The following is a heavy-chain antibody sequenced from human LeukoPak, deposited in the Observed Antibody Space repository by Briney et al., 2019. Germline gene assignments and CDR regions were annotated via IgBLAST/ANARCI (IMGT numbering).Heavy chain of an antibody. Sequence: ASVKVSCKASGYTFTGYYMHWGRQAPGQGLEWMGWINPKSGDTNYAQKFQGRVPMTRDKSISTAHMELRRLTSDDTAVYYCARNFLWLVGANRDDRTDDYWGQGTLVTVSS. CDR3: ARNFLWLVGANRDDRTDDY. J-gene: IGHJ4*02. CDR1: GYTFTGYY. CDR2: INPKSGDT. D-gene: IGHD6-19*01. V-gene: IGHV1-2*02.